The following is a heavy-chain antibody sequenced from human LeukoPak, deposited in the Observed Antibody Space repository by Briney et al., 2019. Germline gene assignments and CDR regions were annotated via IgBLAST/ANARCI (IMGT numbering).Heavy chain of an antibody. CDR2: INDNGDII. J-gene: IGHJ4*02. D-gene: IGHD3-22*01. CDR1: GFTFSSYS. Sequence: GGSLRLSCAASGFTFSSYSMTWVRQAPGKGLEWVSTINDNGDIIFYGDSVKGRFTISRGNSKNTVYLQMNNLRAEDTAVYFCAKGSSAYYYDYWGQGTLVTVSS. V-gene: IGHV3-23*01. CDR3: AKGSSAYYYDY.